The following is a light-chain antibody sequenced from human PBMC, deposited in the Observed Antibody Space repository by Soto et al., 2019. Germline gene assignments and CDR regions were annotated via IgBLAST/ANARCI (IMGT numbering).Light chain of an antibody. CDR3: KQYHNLPLT. CDR1: QYTNNY. CDR2: DAS. J-gene: IGKJ4*01. Sequence: DMQRTHSPSSLSAPVVDRVTITFRASQYTNNYLNWYQQKPGKDTKLLIYDASNLKAGVPSRFSGSGSGTDFTFTISSLQPEEIATYYCKQYHNLPLTVGGGTPVDIK. V-gene: IGKV1-33*01.